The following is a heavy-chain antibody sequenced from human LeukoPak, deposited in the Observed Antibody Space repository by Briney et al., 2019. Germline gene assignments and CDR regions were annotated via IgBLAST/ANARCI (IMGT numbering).Heavy chain of an antibody. D-gene: IGHD6-19*01. CDR1: GFTFSSYA. CDR3: VNGGDSGWMFDY. V-gene: IGHV3-64D*09. J-gene: IGHJ4*02. Sequence: GGSLRLSCSASGFTFSSYAMHWVRQAPGKGLEYVSATSSNGGSTYYADSVKGRFTISRDNSKNTLYLQMSSLRAEDTAVYYCVNGGDSGWMFDYWGQGTLVTVSS. CDR2: TSSNGGST.